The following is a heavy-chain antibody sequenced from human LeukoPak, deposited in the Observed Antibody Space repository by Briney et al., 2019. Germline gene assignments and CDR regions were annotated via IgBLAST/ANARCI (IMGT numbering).Heavy chain of an antibody. J-gene: IGHJ4*02. Sequence: PGGSLRLSCAASGFTFSDYYMSWIRQAPGKGLECVSYISSSGNTTYHADSVKGRFTISRDNAKNSLYLQMNSLRAEDTALYYCAKGTYYYGSGSYSFDYWGQGTLVTVSS. CDR2: ISSSGNTT. CDR1: GFTFSDYY. CDR3: AKGTYYYGSGSYSFDY. D-gene: IGHD3-10*01. V-gene: IGHV3-11*01.